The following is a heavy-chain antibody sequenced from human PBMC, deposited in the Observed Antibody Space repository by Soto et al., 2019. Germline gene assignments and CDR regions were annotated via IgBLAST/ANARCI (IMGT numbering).Heavy chain of an antibody. CDR1: GDSVSSNSAG. D-gene: IGHD1-26*01. J-gene: IGHJ4*01. Sequence: TLSLTFAITGDSVSSNSAGWSWVRQSPSRGLEWLGRTYYRSKWYYEYAVSVRGRITINPDTSKNQYSLQLNSVTPEDTAVYFCARGEQYSGRIFDYWGQGTLVTVSS. CDR2: TYYRSKWYY. V-gene: IGHV6-1*01. CDR3: ARGEQYSGRIFDY.